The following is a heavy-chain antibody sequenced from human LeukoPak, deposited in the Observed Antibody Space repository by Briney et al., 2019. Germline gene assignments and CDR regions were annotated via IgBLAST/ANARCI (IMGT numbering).Heavy chain of an antibody. J-gene: IGHJ4*02. D-gene: IGHD3-22*01. V-gene: IGHV3-15*01. CDR2: IKSKVDGATT. Sequence: GGSLRLSCAASGFTFNNAWPTWVRQAPRKGLEWVGRIKSKVDGATTQYAAPVKGRFSISRDDSKDTLYLQMDSLKTEDTAIYYCTTEGDSSGYTPFDYWGQGTLVTVSS. CDR3: TTEGDSSGYTPFDY. CDR1: GFTFNNAW.